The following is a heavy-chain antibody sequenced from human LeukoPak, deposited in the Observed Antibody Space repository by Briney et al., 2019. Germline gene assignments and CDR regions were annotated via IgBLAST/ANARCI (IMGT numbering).Heavy chain of an antibody. J-gene: IGHJ4*02. CDR2: IWYDGSNK. Sequence: GGSLRLSCGASGFTFSNAGMHWVRQAPGKGLEWAAVIWYDGSNKYYADSVKGRFTISRDNSKNTLYLQMNSLRAEDTAVYYCARDLSSGWYEPRFYFDYWGQGTLVTVSS. CDR1: GFTFSNAG. D-gene: IGHD6-19*01. CDR3: ARDLSSGWYEPRFYFDY. V-gene: IGHV3-30*19.